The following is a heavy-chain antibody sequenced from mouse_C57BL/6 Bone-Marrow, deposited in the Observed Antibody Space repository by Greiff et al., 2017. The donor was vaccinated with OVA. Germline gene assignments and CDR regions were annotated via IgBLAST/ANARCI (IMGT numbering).Heavy chain of an antibody. CDR2: INPSNGGT. J-gene: IGHJ3*01. D-gene: IGHD2-2*01. V-gene: IGHV1-53*01. Sequence: VQLQQPGTELVKPGASVKLSCKASGYTFTSYWMHWVKQRPGQGLEWIGNINPSNGGTNYNEKIKSKATLTVDKSSSTAYMQLSSLTSEDSAVYYCAPSMVTTRGGFAYWGQGTLVTVSA. CDR3: APSMVTTRGGFAY. CDR1: GYTFTSYW.